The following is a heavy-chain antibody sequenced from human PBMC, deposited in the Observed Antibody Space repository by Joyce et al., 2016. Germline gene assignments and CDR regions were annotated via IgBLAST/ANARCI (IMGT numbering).Heavy chain of an antibody. CDR1: GFTVARTF. J-gene: IGHJ6*02. CDR3: ARGQMDV. Sequence: EVQLVESGGGLIQPGGSLRLSCAASGFTVARTFINWVRQAPGKGLEWVSVIFSGGSTNYADSVKGRFTISRDNSKNTLYLQMNSLRAEDTAFYYCARGQMDVWGQGTTVTVSS. V-gene: IGHV3-53*01. CDR2: IFSGGST.